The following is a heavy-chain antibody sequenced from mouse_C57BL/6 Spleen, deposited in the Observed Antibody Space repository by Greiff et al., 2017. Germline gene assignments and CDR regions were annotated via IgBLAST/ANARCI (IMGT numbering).Heavy chain of an antibody. V-gene: IGHV1-69*01. Sequence: QVQLQQSGAELVMPGASVKLSCKASGYTFTSYWMHWVKQRPGQGLEWIGEIDPSDSYTNYNQKFKGKSTLTVDKSSSTAYMQLSSLTSEDSAVYYCARFDYDAYWGQGTLVTVSA. D-gene: IGHD2-4*01. J-gene: IGHJ3*01. CDR2: IDPSDSYT. CDR1: GYTFTSYW. CDR3: ARFDYDAY.